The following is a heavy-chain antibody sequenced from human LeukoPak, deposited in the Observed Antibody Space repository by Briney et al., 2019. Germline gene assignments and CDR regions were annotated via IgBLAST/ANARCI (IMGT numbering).Heavy chain of an antibody. J-gene: IGHJ6*03. V-gene: IGHV3-7*01. Sequence: PGGSLRLSCAASGFTFSSFPMHWVRQAPGKGLEWVANIKQDGSEKYYVDSVKGRFTISRDNAKNSLYLQMNSLRAEDTAVYYCARADSSIAARLSRSSIVNCYYYMDVWGKGTTVTVSS. CDR1: GFTFSSFP. CDR2: IKQDGSEK. CDR3: ARADSSIAARLSRSSIVNCYYYMDV. D-gene: IGHD6-6*01.